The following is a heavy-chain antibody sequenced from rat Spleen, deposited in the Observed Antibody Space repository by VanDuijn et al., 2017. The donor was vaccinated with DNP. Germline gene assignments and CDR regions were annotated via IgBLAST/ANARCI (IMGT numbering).Heavy chain of an antibody. CDR1: GFTFSDYY. CDR2: ISYEGSSI. CDR3: GRRRYGYGLFDY. Sequence: EVQLVESGGDLVQPGRSLKLSCAASGFTFSDYYMAWVRQAPKKGLEWVASISYEGSSIHYGNSVKGRFTISRDTAKSTLYLQMNSLRSEYTATYYCGRRRYGYGLFDYWGQGVMVTVSS. J-gene: IGHJ2*01. D-gene: IGHD1-7*01. V-gene: IGHV5-22*01.